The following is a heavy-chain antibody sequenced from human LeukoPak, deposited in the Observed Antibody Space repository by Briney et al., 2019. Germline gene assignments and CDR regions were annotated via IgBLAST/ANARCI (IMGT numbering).Heavy chain of an antibody. D-gene: IGHD4-23*01. CDR3: ARGPYGSNSSRYFDY. J-gene: IGHJ4*02. Sequence: PGGSLRLSCAASGFTFSRYAMNWVRQAPGKGLEWVSSITTSSNYIYYAASVKGRFTISRDNARKSLYLEMNSLKAEDTAVYYCARGPYGSNSSRYFDYWGQGTLVTVSS. CDR2: ITTSSNYI. CDR1: GFTFSRYA. V-gene: IGHV3-21*01.